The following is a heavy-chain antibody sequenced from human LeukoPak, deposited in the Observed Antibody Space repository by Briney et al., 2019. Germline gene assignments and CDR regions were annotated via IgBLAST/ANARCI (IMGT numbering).Heavy chain of an antibody. CDR1: AGTFSSYA. V-gene: IGHV1-69*05. J-gene: IGHJ4*02. Sequence: ASVKVSCKASAGTFSSYAISWVRQAPGQGLEWMGGTIPIFGTANYAQKFQGRVTMTRDTSISTGYMELSRLRSDDTAVYYCARQRGYSSSWSDYWGQGTLVTVSS. CDR2: TIPIFGTA. CDR3: ARQRGYSSSWSDY. D-gene: IGHD6-13*01.